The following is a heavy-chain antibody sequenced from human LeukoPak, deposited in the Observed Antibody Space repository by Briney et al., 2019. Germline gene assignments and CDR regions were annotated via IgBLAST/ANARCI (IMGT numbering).Heavy chain of an antibody. CDR2: ISSSSSTV. J-gene: IGHJ4*02. D-gene: IGHD1-26*01. V-gene: IGHV3-48*01. CDR3: AKAVGADTF. Sequence: PGGSLRLSCAASGFTFSSYSMNWVRQAPGKGLEWVSYISSSSSTVYYADSVKGRFTSSRDNSKNTLYLQMNSLRAEDTAVYYCAKAVGADTFWGQGTLVTVSS. CDR1: GFTFSSYS.